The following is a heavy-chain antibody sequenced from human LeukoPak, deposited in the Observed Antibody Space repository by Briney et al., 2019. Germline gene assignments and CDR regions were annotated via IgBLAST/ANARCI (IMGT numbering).Heavy chain of an antibody. CDR2: IYYTGST. Sequence: SDTLSLTCTVSGGSISGYYWSWIRQSPGKGLEWIGYIYYTGSTTYNPSLKSRVTISVDTSKNHFSLKLSSVTAADTAVYYCARHRYGDHVLEYWGQGTLVTVSS. CDR3: ARHRYGDHVLEY. CDR1: GGSISGYY. J-gene: IGHJ4*02. V-gene: IGHV4-59*08. D-gene: IGHD5-18*01.